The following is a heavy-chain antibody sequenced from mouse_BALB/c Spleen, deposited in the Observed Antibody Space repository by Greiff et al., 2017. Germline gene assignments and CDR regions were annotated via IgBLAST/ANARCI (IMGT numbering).Heavy chain of an antibody. Sequence: EVNLVESGGGLVKPGGSLKLSCAVSGFTFSSYAMSWVRQSPGKRLVWVAEISSGGSYTYYPDTVTGRFTISRDNAKNTLFLEMGGLRSEDTAMYYGGGRYDRYAMDYWGQGTTVTVSS. CDR2: ISSGGSYT. CDR1: GFTFSSYA. CDR3: GGRYDRYAMDY. V-gene: IGHV5-9-4*01. J-gene: IGHJ4*01. D-gene: IGHD2-14*01.